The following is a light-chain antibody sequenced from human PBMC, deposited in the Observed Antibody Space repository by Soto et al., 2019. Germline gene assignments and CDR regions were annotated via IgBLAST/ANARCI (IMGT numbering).Light chain of an antibody. Sequence: EIVMTQSPATLPVSPGERATLSCRASQSVSSNLAWYQQKPGQAPRFLIYGASTRATGIPARFSGSGSGTEFTLTISSLQSEDFATYYCQQSYSTPYTFGQGTKLEIK. CDR3: QQSYSTPYT. CDR2: GAS. CDR1: QSVSSN. V-gene: IGKV3-15*01. J-gene: IGKJ2*01.